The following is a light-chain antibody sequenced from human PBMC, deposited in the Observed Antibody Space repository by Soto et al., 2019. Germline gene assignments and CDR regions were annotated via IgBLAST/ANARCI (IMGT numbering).Light chain of an antibody. CDR1: SSNIGAGYD. J-gene: IGLJ1*01. V-gene: IGLV1-40*01. Sequence: QSVLTQPPSVSVAPGQRVTISCTGSSSNIGAGYDVHWYQQLPGTAPKLLTYGNSNRPSGVPDRFSGSKSGTSASLAITGLQAEDEADYYCQSYDSSLSARYVFGNGTKVTVL. CDR3: QSYDSSLSARYV. CDR2: GNS.